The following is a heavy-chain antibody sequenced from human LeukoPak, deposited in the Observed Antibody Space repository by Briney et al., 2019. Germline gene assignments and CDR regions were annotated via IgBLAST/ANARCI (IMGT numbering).Heavy chain of an antibody. CDR2: IKQDGSEK. D-gene: IGHD3-10*01. V-gene: IGHV3-7*03. CDR3: ARAGRFGVFLDYYGMDV. J-gene: IGHJ6*04. Sequence: GGSLRLSCAASGFTFSSYWMSWVRQAPGKGLEWVANIKQDGSEKYYVDSVKGRFTISRDKAKKSLYLQMNSLRAEDTAVYYCARAGRFGVFLDYYGMDVWGKGTTVTVSS. CDR1: GFTFSSYW.